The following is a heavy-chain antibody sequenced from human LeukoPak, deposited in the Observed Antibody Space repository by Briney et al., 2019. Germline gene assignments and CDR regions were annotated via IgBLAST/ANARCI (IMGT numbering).Heavy chain of an antibody. CDR1: GGSIISSNYY. Sequence: SETLSLTCSVSGGSIISSNYYWGRIRQPPGKGPEWIGSIYQSGSGSSYYNPSLKSRVTIFGDTSKNQFFLRLSSVTAADTAVYYCASTLRFLPYRRFDYWGQGTLVTVPS. D-gene: IGHD3-3*01. J-gene: IGHJ4*02. V-gene: IGHV4-39*01. CDR3: ASTLRFLPYRRFDY. CDR2: IYQSGSGSS.